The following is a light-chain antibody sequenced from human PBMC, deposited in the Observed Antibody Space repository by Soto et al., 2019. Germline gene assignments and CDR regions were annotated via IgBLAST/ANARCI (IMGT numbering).Light chain of an antibody. Sequence: QSALTQPASVSGAPGQSITISCTGTSSDVGGYNYVSWYQQHPGKAPKLMIYEVSNRPSGVSNRFSGSKSGNTASLTNSGLQAEDEADYYCSSYTSRSTRVFGGGTKLTVL. V-gene: IGLV2-14*01. CDR3: SSYTSRSTRV. CDR2: EVS. CDR1: SSDVGGYNY. J-gene: IGLJ3*02.